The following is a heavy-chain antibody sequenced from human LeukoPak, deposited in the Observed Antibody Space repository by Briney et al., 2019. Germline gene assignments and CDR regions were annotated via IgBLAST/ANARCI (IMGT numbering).Heavy chain of an antibody. V-gene: IGHV4-61*02. D-gene: IGHD5-24*01. Sequence: SQTLSLTCTVSGGSISSGSYYWSWIRQPAGKGLEWIGRICTSGSTNYNPSLKSRVTISVDTSKNQFSLKLSSVTAADTAVYYCARDSPRDGYNYYESNWFDPWGQGTLVTVSS. CDR2: ICTSGST. CDR1: GGSISSGSYY. J-gene: IGHJ5*02. CDR3: ARDSPRDGYNYYESNWFDP.